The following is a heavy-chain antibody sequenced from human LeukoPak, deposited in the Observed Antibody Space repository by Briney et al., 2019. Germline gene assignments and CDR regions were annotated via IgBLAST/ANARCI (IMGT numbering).Heavy chain of an antibody. Sequence: PGGSLRLSCAASGFTFSSYSMNWVRQAPGEGLEWVSSISSSSSYIYYADSLKGRFTISRDNAKNSLYLQMNSLRAEDTAVYYCARDQGTPGPLYFDYWGQGTLVTVSS. D-gene: IGHD2-15*01. CDR3: ARDQGTPGPLYFDY. V-gene: IGHV3-21*01. J-gene: IGHJ4*02. CDR2: ISSSSSYI. CDR1: GFTFSSYS.